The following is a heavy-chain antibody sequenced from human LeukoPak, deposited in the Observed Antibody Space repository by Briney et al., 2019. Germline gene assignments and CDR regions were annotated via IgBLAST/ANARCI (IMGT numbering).Heavy chain of an antibody. CDR3: ADHNWNDDGRAFDI. J-gene: IGHJ3*02. D-gene: IGHD1-20*01. Sequence: QSGGSLRLSCAASGLTFSNYAMSWVRQAPGKGLEWVSEISGSGDRTHYADSVKGRFTISRDNSKSTLYLQMNSLRADDTAVYYCADHNWNDDGRAFDIWGQGTMVTVSS. CDR2: ISGSGDRT. CDR1: GLTFSNYA. V-gene: IGHV3-23*01.